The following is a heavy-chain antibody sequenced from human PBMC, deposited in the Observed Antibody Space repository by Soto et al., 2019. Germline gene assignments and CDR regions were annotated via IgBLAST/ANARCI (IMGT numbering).Heavy chain of an antibody. CDR2: IKSKTDGGTT. J-gene: IGHJ4*02. CDR3: TTEEYPKYYYDSSYFDY. V-gene: IGHV3-15*07. Sequence: GGSLRLSCAASGFTFSNAWMNWVRQAPGKGLEWVGRIKSKTDGGTTDYAAPVKGRFTISRDDSKNTLYLQMNSLKTEDTAVYYCTTEEYPKYYYDSSYFDYWGQGTLVTVSS. CDR1: GFTFSNAW. D-gene: IGHD3-22*01.